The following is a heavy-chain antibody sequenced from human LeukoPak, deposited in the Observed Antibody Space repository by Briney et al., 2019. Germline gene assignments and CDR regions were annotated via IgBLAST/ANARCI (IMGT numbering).Heavy chain of an antibody. D-gene: IGHD4-17*01. CDR2: INPNSGGT. CDR3: AKDRVTVTIHSSEYYFDY. Sequence: GASVKVSCKASGCNFNTYFITCVRQAPAQGLEWMGWINPNSGGTNYAQKFQGRVTMTRDTSISTAYMELSRLRSDDTAVYYCAKDRVTVTIHSSEYYFDYWGQGTLVTVSS. CDR1: GCNFNTYF. J-gene: IGHJ4*02. V-gene: IGHV1-2*02.